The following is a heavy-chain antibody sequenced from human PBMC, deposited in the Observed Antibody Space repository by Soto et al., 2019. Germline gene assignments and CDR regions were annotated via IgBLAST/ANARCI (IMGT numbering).Heavy chain of an antibody. J-gene: IGHJ6*02. CDR1: GGTFSSYA. CDR3: AGSGDNPHTEISV. V-gene: IGHV1-69*13. D-gene: IGHD3-3*01. CDR2: IIPIFGTA. Sequence: SVKVSCKASGGTFSSYAISWVRQAPGQGLEWMGGIIPIFGTANYAQKFQGRVTITADESTSTAYMELSSLRSEDTAVYYCAGSGDNPHTEISVRAQGTTVPVS.